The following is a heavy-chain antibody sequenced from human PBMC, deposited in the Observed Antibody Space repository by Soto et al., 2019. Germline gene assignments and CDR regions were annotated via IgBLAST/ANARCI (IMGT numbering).Heavy chain of an antibody. D-gene: IGHD2-15*01. CDR2: IIPIFGTA. V-gene: IGHV1-69*06. Sequence: QVQLVQSGAEVKKPGSSVKVSCKASGGTFSSYAISWVRQAPGQGLEWMGGIIPIFGTANYAQKFQGRVTITADKSTGTAYMELSSLRSEDTAVYYCGRYCSGGSCSPDSWGQGTLVTVSS. CDR3: GRYCSGGSCSPDS. CDR1: GGTFSSYA. J-gene: IGHJ5*01.